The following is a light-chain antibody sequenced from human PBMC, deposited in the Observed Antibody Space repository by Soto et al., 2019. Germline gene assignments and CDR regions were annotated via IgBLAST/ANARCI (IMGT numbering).Light chain of an antibody. CDR3: SSYTSSSTRV. J-gene: IGLJ1*01. Sequence: QFALTQPASGSGVSGQGGTISCTGTSSDVGGYNYVSWYQQHPGKAPKLMIYDVSNRPSGVSNRFSGSKSGNTASLTISGLQAEDEADYYCSSYTSSSTRVFGTGTKVTVL. V-gene: IGLV2-14*01. CDR1: SSDVGGYNY. CDR2: DVS.